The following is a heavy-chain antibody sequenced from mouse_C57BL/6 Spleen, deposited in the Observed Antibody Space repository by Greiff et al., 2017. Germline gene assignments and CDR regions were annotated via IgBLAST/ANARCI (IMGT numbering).Heavy chain of an antibody. CDR1: GYTFTSYW. D-gene: IGHD1-1*01. Sequence: VQLQQPGTELVKPGASVKLSCKASGYTFTSYWMPWVKQRPGQGLEWIGNINPSNGGTNYTEKFKSKATLTVDKSSRTAYMQLSSLTSEYSAVYDCTRSGTVVARGYFDVWGTGTTVTVSS. V-gene: IGHV1-53*01. CDR2: INPSNGGT. CDR3: TRSGTVVARGYFDV. J-gene: IGHJ1*03.